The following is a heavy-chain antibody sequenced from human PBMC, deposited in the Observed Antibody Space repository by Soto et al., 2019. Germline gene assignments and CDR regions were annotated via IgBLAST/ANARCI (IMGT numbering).Heavy chain of an antibody. CDR3: ARDDRRGGPISSWYYYYYGMDV. V-gene: IGHV1-69*01. D-gene: IGHD6-13*01. CDR2: IIPIFGTA. J-gene: IGHJ6*02. CDR1: GGTFSSYA. Sequence: QVQLVQSGAEVKKPGSSVKVSCTASGGTFSSYAISWVRQAPGHGLEWMGGIIPIFGTANYAQKFQGRVTNTADESTSTAYMELSSLRSEDTAVYYCARDDRRGGPISSWYYYYYGMDVWGQGTTVTVAS.